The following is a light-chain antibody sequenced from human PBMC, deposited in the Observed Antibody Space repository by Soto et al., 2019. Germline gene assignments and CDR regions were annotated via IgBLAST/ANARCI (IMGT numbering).Light chain of an antibody. CDR3: QQYYTTPPT. CDR2: WAS. J-gene: IGKJ1*01. Sequence: DIVMTQSPDSLAVSLGERTTINCRSSQSVLHRSKRKNYLAWYHQKPGQPPKLLIYWASIRESGVPTRFSGSGSGTNFTLTISSLQAEDAAVYYCQQYYTTPPTFGLGTKVDIK. CDR1: QSVLHRSKRKNY. V-gene: IGKV4-1*01.